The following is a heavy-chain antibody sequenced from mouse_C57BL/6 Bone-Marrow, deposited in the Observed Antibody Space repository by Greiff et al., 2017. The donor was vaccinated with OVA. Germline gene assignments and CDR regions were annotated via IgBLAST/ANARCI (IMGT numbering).Heavy chain of an antibody. CDR2: IDPSDSYT. V-gene: IGHV1-69*01. J-gene: IGHJ3*01. CDR3: AAVSRAD. Sequence: QVQLLQPGAELVMPGASVKLSCTASGYTFTSYWMHWVKQRPGQGLEWIGEIDPSDSYTNYNQTFKGQFTLTVDKSSSTAYMQLSSLTSEDSAVYDCAAVSRADWGQGTLVTVSA. CDR1: GYTFTSYW. D-gene: IGHD6-2*01.